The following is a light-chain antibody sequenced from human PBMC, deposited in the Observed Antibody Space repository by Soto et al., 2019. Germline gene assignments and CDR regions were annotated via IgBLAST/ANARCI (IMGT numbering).Light chain of an antibody. CDR1: QSVSSR. J-gene: IGKJ1*01. Sequence: DIQMTQSPSTLSASVGDRVTITCGASQSVSSRLSLFQQKPGKDPKLLIYNASNLQTGVPSRFSGSGSGTEFTLTISSLQPDDFAAYYCQHYNSYSEAFGQGTKVDIK. V-gene: IGKV1-5*03. CDR2: NAS. CDR3: QHYNSYSEA.